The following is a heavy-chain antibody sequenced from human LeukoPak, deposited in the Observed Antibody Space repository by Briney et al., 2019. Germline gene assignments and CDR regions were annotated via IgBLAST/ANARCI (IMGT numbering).Heavy chain of an antibody. Sequence: ASVKVSCKASGYTFTSYYLHWVRQAPGQGLEWMGIINPSGGSTSYAQKFQGRVTMTRDTSTSTVYMGLSSLRSEDTAVYYCARTLTLPNWFDPWGQGTLVTVSS. CDR3: ARTLTLPNWFDP. J-gene: IGHJ5*02. CDR1: GYTFTSYY. V-gene: IGHV1-46*01. CDR2: INPSGGST. D-gene: IGHD2-21*02.